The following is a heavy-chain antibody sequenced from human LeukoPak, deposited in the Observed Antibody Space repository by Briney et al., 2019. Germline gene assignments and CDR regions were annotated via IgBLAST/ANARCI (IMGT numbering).Heavy chain of an antibody. D-gene: IGHD3-10*01. Sequence: GRSLRLSCAASGFTFSSYSMNWVRQAPGKGLEWVSSISSSSSYIYYADSVKGRFTISRDNSKNTLYLQMNSLRAEDTAVYYCAKVSELPAVPRYTYYYGSGSYLPYYFDYWGQGTLVTVSS. V-gene: IGHV3-21*04. CDR3: AKVSELPAVPRYTYYYGSGSYLPYYFDY. CDR2: ISSSSSYI. CDR1: GFTFSSYS. J-gene: IGHJ4*02.